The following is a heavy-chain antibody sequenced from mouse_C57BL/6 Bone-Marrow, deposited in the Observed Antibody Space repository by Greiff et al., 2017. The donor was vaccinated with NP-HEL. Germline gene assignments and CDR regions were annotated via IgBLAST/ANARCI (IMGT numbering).Heavy chain of an antibody. Sequence: QVQLQQSGAELARPGASVKLSCKASGYTFTSYGISWVKQRTGQGLEWIGEIYPRSGNTYYNEKFKGKATLTADKSSSTAYMELRSLTSEDSAVYFCARPLPWAGYFDYWGQGTTLTVSS. CDR1: GYTFTSYG. CDR3: ARPLPWAGYFDY. J-gene: IGHJ2*01. D-gene: IGHD5-5*01. V-gene: IGHV1-81*01. CDR2: IYPRSGNT.